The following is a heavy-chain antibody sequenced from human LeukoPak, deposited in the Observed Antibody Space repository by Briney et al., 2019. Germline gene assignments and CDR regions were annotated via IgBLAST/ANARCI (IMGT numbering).Heavy chain of an antibody. J-gene: IGHJ3*02. CDR3: ARLRSYYYDSSGYPTVDAFDI. CDR2: IYPGDSDT. Sequence: GESLKISCEGSGYSFTSYWIAWVRQMPGKGLEWMGIIYPGDSDTKYSPSFQGQVTISADKSISTAYLQWSSLKASDTAMYYCARLRSYYYDSSGYPTVDAFDIWGQGTMVTVSS. D-gene: IGHD3-22*01. CDR1: GYSFTSYW. V-gene: IGHV5-51*01.